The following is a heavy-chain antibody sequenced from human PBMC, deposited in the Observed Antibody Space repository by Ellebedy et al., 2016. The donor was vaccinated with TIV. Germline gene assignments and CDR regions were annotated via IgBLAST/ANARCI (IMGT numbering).Heavy chain of an antibody. CDR1: GDSVSIGSYY. CDR2: IYYTGST. V-gene: IGHV4-61*01. J-gene: IGHJ4*02. Sequence: SETLSLTXTVSGDSVSIGSYYWTWIRQPPGKGLEWIGYIYYTGSTNYNPSLKSRVTISADTSKNQFSLKLSSVTAADTAVYYCARGGGGYYYDSSGYYYFDYWGQGTLVTVSS. D-gene: IGHD3-22*01. CDR3: ARGGGGYYYDSSGYYYFDY.